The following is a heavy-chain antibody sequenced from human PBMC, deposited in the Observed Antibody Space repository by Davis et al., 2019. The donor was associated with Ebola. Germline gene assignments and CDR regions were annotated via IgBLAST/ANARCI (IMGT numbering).Heavy chain of an antibody. CDR1: GGSISSGTYY. CDR3: ARLSGLFRSSSGALFFDL. D-gene: IGHD6-6*01. J-gene: IGHJ2*01. V-gene: IGHV4-39*07. CDR2: IYYNGRT. Sequence: SETLSLTCSVSGGSISSGTYYWGWVRQPPGKGLEWIGSIYYNGRTYYSSSLDGRVTILLDTSKNQFSLKLRSVTAADTAVYFCARLSGLFRSSSGALFFDLWGRGTLVSVSS.